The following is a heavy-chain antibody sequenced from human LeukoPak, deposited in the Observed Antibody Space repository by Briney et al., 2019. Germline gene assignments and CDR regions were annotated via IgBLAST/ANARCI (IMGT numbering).Heavy chain of an antibody. V-gene: IGHV3-11*01. D-gene: IGHD1-26*01. Sequence: GGSLRLSCVASGFTFSDYYTSWIRQAPGKGLEWVSYISNNGSTRHYADSVKGRFTISRDNAKNSLYLQMNSLRAEDTAVYYCARRRGSYSFGYWGQGTLVTVSS. J-gene: IGHJ4*02. CDR3: ARRRGSYSFGY. CDR1: GFTFSDYY. CDR2: ISNNGSTR.